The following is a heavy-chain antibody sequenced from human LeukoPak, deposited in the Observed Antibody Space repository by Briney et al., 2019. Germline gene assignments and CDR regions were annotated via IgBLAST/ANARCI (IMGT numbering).Heavy chain of an antibody. V-gene: IGHV4-4*07. Sequence: SETLSLTCTVSGGYISSYYWSWIRQPAGKGLEWIGRIYTSGSTNYNPSLKSRVTMSVDTSKNQFSLKLSSVTAADTAVYYCARFLNGVGSGYYYMDVWGKGTTVTVSS. CDR1: GGYISSYY. CDR2: IYTSGST. J-gene: IGHJ6*03. D-gene: IGHD3-3*01. CDR3: ARFLNGVGSGYYYMDV.